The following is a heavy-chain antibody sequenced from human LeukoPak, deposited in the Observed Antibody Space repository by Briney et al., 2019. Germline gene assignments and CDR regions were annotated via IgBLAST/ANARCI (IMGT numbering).Heavy chain of an antibody. CDR3: AREDGSYYDSSGYYSY. CDR1: GFTFSSYW. J-gene: IGHJ4*02. Sequence: GGSLRLSCAASGFTFSSYWMSWVRQAPGKGLEWVANIKQDGSEKYYVDSVKGRFTISRDNAKNSLYLQMNSLRAEDTAVYYCAREDGSYYDSSGYYSYWGQGTLVTVSS. CDR2: IKQDGSEK. D-gene: IGHD3-22*01. V-gene: IGHV3-7*01.